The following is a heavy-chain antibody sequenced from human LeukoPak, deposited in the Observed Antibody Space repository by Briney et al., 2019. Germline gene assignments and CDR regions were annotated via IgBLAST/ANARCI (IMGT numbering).Heavy chain of an antibody. D-gene: IGHD5-12*01. J-gene: IGHJ6*03. V-gene: IGHV3-23*01. CDR1: GFTFSSYA. Sequence: GGSLRLSCAASGFTFSSYAMSWVRQAPGKGLEWVSAISGSGGSTYYADSVKGRFTISRDNSKNTLYLQMNSLRAEDTAVYYCARSPWVATINDYYYYYMDVWGKGTTVTVSS. CDR3: ARSPWVATINDYYYYYMDV. CDR2: ISGSGGST.